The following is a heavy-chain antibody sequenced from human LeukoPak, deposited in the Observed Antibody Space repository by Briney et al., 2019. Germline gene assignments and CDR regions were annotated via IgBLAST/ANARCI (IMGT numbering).Heavy chain of an antibody. CDR1: GYTFTGYY. CDR2: INPNSGGT. D-gene: IGHD3-10*02. V-gene: IGHV1-2*06. Sequence: ASVKVSCKASGYTFTGYYMHWVRQAPGQGLEWMGRINPNSGGTNYAQKFQGRVTMTRDTSISTAYMELSRLRFDDTAVYYCARGKKSTTLGPDHWGQGTLVTVSS. J-gene: IGHJ4*02. CDR3: ARGKKSTTLGPDH.